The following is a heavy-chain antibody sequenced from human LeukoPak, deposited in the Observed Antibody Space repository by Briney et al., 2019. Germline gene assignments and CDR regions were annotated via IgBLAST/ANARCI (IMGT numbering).Heavy chain of an antibody. CDR1: GFSFTKAW. CDR2: IKTESEGGAI. D-gene: IGHD6-25*01. V-gene: IGHV3-15*01. J-gene: IGHJ6*03. Sequence: GGSLRLSCAASGFSFTKAWMSWGRQAPGKGLEWVGRIKTESEGGAIDYAAPVKGRFTISRDNAKNSLYLQMNSLRAEDTAVYYCARSPARLYYMDVWGKGTTVTVSS. CDR3: ARSPARLYYMDV.